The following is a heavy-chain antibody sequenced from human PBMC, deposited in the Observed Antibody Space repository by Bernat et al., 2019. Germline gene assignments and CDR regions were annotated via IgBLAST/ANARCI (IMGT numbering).Heavy chain of an antibody. CDR3: ARGSITARFGY. D-gene: IGHD1-20*01. V-gene: IGHV3-48*03. CDR2: ISSSGSTI. J-gene: IGHJ4*02. Sequence: EVQLVESGGGLVQPGGSLRLSCAASGFAFSSYEMNWVRQAPGKGLEWVSYISSSGSTIYYADSVKGRFTISRDNAKNSLYLQMNSLRAGDTAVYYCARGSITARFGYWGQGTLVTVSS. CDR1: GFAFSSYE.